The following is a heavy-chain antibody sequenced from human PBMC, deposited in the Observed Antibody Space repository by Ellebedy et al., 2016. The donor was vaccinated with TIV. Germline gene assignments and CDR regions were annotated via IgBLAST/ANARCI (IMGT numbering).Heavy chain of an antibody. V-gene: IGHV3-74*01. CDR3: ATDQAGGSGIDY. CDR1: GFTFSDFW. CDR2: IKGDGSYA. Sequence: GESLKISCVASGFTFSDFWMHWVRQAPGKGLVWVSRIKGDGSYASYPDYVKGRFSISRDNAKSTLYLQMNTLRAEDTAVYYCATDQAGGSGIDYWGQGTLVTVSS. D-gene: IGHD3-10*01. J-gene: IGHJ4*02.